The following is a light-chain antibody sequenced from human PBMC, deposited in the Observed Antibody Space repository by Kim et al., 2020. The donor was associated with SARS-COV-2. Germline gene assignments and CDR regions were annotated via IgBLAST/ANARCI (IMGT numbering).Light chain of an antibody. CDR1: NIGSKS. CDR2: YDS. Sequence: SYELTQPPSVSVAPGKTARITCGGNNIGSKSVHWYQQKPGQAPVLVIYYDSDRPSAIPERFSGSNSGNTATLTISRVEAGDEADYYCQVWDSSSVFGTGTKVTVL. J-gene: IGLJ1*01. V-gene: IGLV3-21*04. CDR3: QVWDSSSV.